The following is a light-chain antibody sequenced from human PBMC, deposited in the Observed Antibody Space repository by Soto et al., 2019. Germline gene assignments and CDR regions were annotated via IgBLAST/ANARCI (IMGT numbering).Light chain of an antibody. Sequence: AIQLLQSPSSLSASVGDRVTITCRASQGINSALAWYQQKLGKAPKLLIYDASSLQSGVPSRFSGSESGTDFTLTISSLQPEDFAPYYCHQFSSSLLFTFRPGTKVD. CDR1: QGINSA. CDR2: DAS. V-gene: IGKV1-13*02. CDR3: HQFSSSLLFT. J-gene: IGKJ3*01.